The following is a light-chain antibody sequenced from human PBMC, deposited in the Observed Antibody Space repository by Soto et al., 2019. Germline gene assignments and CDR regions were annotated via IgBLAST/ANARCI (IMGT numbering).Light chain of an antibody. CDR2: EIS. CDR1: STNVGGYKY. Sequence: QSALTQPASVSGAPGQSITISCTGTSTNVGGYKYVSWYQQHPGNVPKLIIYEISNRPSGVSNRSAGSKSANTASLTISGLQAEDAADYYCSSYTSSNTLVFGTGTKLTVL. CDR3: SSYTSSNTLV. V-gene: IGLV2-14*01. J-gene: IGLJ1*01.